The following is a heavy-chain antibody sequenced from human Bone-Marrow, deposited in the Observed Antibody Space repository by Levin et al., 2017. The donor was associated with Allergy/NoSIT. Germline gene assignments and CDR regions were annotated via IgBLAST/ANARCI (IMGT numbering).Heavy chain of an antibody. CDR2: ISSNGGST. J-gene: IGHJ4*02. Sequence: GESLKISCAASGFTFSSYAMHWVRQAPGKGLEYVSAISSNGGSTYYANSVKGRFTISRDNSKNTLYLQMGSLRAEDMAVYYCARGAVAGTTYDYWGQGTLVTVSS. V-gene: IGHV3-64*01. CDR1: GFTFSSYA. CDR3: ARGAVAGTTYDY. D-gene: IGHD6-19*01.